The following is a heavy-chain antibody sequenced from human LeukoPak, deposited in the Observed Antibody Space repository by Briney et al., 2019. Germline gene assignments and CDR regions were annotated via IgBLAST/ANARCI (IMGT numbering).Heavy chain of an antibody. CDR1: GFTFSNYW. Sequence: GGSLRLSCAASGFTFSNYWMSWVRQAPGKGLEWVANIKQDGSEKYYVDSVKGRFTISRDNAKNSLCLQMNSLRAEDTALYYCAREDQPRGTFDYWGQGILVTVSS. J-gene: IGHJ4*02. D-gene: IGHD2-15*01. CDR2: IKQDGSEK. V-gene: IGHV3-7*05. CDR3: AREDQPRGTFDY.